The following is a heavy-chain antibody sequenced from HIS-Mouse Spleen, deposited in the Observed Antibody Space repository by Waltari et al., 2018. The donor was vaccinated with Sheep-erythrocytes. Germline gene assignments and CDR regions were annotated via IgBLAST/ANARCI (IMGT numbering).Heavy chain of an antibody. Sequence: EVQLVESGGGLVKPGGSLRLSCAASGFTFSSYSMNWVSQAPGKGLEWVSSISSSSGYIYYADSVKGRFTISREHGKNALYLQMNSLRVEDTSVYYCARVASGATFEYWGQGTLVTVSS. CDR2: ISSSSGYI. CDR3: ARVASGATFEY. J-gene: IGHJ4*02. V-gene: IGHV3-21*01. CDR1: GFTFSSYS. D-gene: IGHD1-26*01.